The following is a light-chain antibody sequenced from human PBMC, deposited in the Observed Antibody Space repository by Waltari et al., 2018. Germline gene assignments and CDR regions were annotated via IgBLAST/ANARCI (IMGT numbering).Light chain of an antibody. V-gene: IGLV2-14*01. Sequence: QSALTQPAPVSGSPGQSITISCTGTSSDGGRYNEVYCYQQHPRKAPNLMIYDVSNQPSGVSNRFSGSKSGNTASLTISGLQAEDEADYYCSSYTSSSTVFGTGTKVTVL. CDR2: DVS. CDR1: SSDGGRYNE. CDR3: SSYTSSSTV. J-gene: IGLJ1*01.